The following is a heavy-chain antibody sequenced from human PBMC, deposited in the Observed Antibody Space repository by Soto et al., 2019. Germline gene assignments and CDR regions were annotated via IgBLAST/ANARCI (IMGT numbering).Heavy chain of an antibody. Sequence: SETLSLTCTVSGGSISSYYWSWIRQPPGKGLEWIGYIYYSGSTNYNPSLKSRVTISVDTSKNQFSLKLSSVTAADTAVYYCVRDGSTVTDDAFDIWGQGTMVTVS. CDR1: GGSISSYY. CDR3: VRDGSTVTDDAFDI. J-gene: IGHJ3*02. D-gene: IGHD4-17*01. CDR2: IYYSGST. V-gene: IGHV4-59*01.